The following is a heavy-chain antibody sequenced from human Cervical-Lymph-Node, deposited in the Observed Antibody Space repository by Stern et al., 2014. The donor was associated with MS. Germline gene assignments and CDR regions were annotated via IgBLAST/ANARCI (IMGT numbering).Heavy chain of an antibody. Sequence: QVQLVQSGPGLVKPSETLSLTCTVSFGSISSGSFHWAWIRQPPGKGLEWIGSIYYTGSTYYNPSLRSRITISADTSKNQFSLQLSSVTAADTAVYYCARQSGAYVQRTFDYWGQGTLVTVSS. CDR3: ARQSGAYVQRTFDY. J-gene: IGHJ4*02. D-gene: IGHD5-12*01. CDR1: FGSISSGSFH. V-gene: IGHV4-39*01. CDR2: IYYTGST.